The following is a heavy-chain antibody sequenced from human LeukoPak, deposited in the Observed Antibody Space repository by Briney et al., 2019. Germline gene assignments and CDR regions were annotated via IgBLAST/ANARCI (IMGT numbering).Heavy chain of an antibody. V-gene: IGHV3-74*01. J-gene: IGHJ4*02. CDR1: GFTFSSYK. CDR3: ARENIVAYYFDY. CDR2: INSDGSST. D-gene: IGHD5-12*01. Sequence: PGGSLRLSCAASGFTFSSYKMNWVRQAPGKGLVWVSRINSDGSSTSYADSVKGRFTISRDNAKNTLYLQMNSLRAEDTAVYYCARENIVAYYFDYWGQGALVTVSS.